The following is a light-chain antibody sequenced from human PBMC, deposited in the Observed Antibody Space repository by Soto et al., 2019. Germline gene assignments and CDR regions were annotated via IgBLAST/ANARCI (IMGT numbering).Light chain of an antibody. V-gene: IGKV3-20*01. CDR2: DAS. J-gene: IGKJ4*01. CDR3: QQYGTSPRT. Sequence: EIVLTQSPGTLSLSPGERASLSCRASQSVGNNYLAWYQQKPGQAPRLLIYDASSRATGIPDRFSGSGSGTDFTLTISRLESEDFAVYFCQQYGTSPRTFGGGTKVEIK. CDR1: QSVGNNY.